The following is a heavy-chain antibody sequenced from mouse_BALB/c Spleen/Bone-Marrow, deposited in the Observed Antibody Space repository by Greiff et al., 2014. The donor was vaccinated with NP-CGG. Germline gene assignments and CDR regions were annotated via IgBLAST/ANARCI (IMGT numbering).Heavy chain of an antibody. J-gene: IGHJ4*01. Sequence: VQRVESGPELVKPGASVKMSCKASGYTFTSYVMHWVKQKPGQGLEWIGYINPYNDGTKYNEKFKGKATLTSDKSSSTAYMELSSLTSEDSAVYYCARRGYDEGYYAMDYWGQGTSVTVSS. D-gene: IGHD2-14*01. CDR3: ARRGYDEGYYAMDY. CDR1: GYTFTSYV. CDR2: INPYNDGT. V-gene: IGHV1-14*01.